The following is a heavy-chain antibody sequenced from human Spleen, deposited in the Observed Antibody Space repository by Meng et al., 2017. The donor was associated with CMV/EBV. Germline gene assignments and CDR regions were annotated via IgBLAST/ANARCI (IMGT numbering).Heavy chain of an antibody. J-gene: IGHJ4*02. Sequence: GGSLRLSCVASGFNFSPYSMNWVRQAPGKGLEWVAVIWYDGSNKYYADSVKGRFTISRDNSKNTLYLQMNSLRAEDTAVYYCAKDQGIAAAGTRGYFDYWGQGTLVTVSS. D-gene: IGHD6-13*01. CDR2: IWYDGSNK. CDR3: AKDQGIAAAGTRGYFDY. V-gene: IGHV3-33*06. CDR1: GFNFSPYS.